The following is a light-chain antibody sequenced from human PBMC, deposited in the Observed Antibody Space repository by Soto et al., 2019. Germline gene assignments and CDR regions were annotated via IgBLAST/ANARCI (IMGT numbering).Light chain of an antibody. CDR3: HHHGRSPIFT. J-gene: IGKJ3*01. CDR2: AAS. CDR1: QSISSNY. V-gene: IGKV3-20*01. Sequence: EIVLTQSPGTLSLSPGERATLSCRASQSISSNYLAWYQQKPGQAPRLLIYAASTRATGVPDRLTGSGSGTDFTLTISRLEPEDFAVFYCHHHGRSPIFTFGPGTTVDIK.